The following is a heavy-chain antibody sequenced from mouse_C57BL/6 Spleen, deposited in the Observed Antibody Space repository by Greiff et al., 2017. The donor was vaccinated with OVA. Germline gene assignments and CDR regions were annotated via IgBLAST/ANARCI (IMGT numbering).Heavy chain of an antibody. V-gene: IGHV1-82*01. D-gene: IGHD1-1*01. Sequence: VQLQQSGPELVKPGASVKISCKASGYAFSSSWMNWVKQRPGKGLEWIGRIYPGDGDTNYNGKFKGKATLTADKSSSTAYMQLSSLTSEDSAVYFCARRGGYDYYGAWFAYWGQGTLVTVSA. CDR3: ARRGGYDYYGAWFAY. CDR2: IYPGDGDT. CDR1: GYAFSSSW. J-gene: IGHJ3*01.